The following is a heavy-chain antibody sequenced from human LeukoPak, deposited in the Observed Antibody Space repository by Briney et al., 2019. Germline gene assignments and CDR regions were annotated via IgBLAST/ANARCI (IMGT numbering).Heavy chain of an antibody. D-gene: IGHD2-2*01. J-gene: IGHJ4*02. Sequence: GGSLRLSCAASGFTFDDYDMHWVRQVPGKGLEWVSGISWNSARTDYGDSVKGRFTISRDNAKKTLYPQMNSLRAEDMALYYCAKKKCSSSSCWFDYWGQGTLVTVSA. CDR3: AKKKCSSSSCWFDY. V-gene: IGHV3-9*03. CDR1: GFTFDDYD. CDR2: ISWNSART.